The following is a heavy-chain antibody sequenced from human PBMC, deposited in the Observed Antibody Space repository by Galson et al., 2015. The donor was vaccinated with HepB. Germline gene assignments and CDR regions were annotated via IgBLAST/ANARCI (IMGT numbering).Heavy chain of an antibody. Sequence: CAISGDSVSSNSAAWNWIRQSPSRGLEWLGRTYYRSKWYNDYAVSVKGRITINPDTSKNQFSLQLNSATPEDTAVYYCARETYYYGSGSSHFDYWGQGTLVTVSS. CDR2: TYYRSKWYN. V-gene: IGHV6-1*01. D-gene: IGHD3-10*01. CDR3: ARETYYYGSGSSHFDY. CDR1: GDSVSSNSAA. J-gene: IGHJ4*02.